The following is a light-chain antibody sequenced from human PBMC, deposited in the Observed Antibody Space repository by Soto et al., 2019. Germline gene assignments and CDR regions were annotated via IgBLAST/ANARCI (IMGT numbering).Light chain of an antibody. Sequence: ELVMTQSPATLSVAPGERATLSCRASQSISTFLAWYQQKPGQAPRLLIYGASTRATGIPARFSGSGSGTEFTLTISSLQSEDFVVYYCQQYNNWPRTFCQGTKVEIK. CDR3: QQYNNWPRT. CDR2: GAS. J-gene: IGKJ1*01. V-gene: IGKV3-15*01. CDR1: QSISTF.